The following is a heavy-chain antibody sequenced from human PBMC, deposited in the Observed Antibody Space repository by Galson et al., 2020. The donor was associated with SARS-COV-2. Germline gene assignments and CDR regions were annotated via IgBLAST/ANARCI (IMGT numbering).Heavy chain of an antibody. CDR1: GASIRSNSYY. V-gene: IGHV4-39*01. J-gene: IGHJ4*02. CDR2: IFYIGST. Sequence: SETLSLTCTVSGASIRSNSYYWGWIRQPPGKGLEWIGNIFYIGSTYYNPSLKSRVTISVDTSKNQFSLKLNSVTAADTAVYYCVRTVETSTATLVGYWGQGTLVTVSS. CDR3: VRTVETSTATLVGY. D-gene: IGHD5-18*01.